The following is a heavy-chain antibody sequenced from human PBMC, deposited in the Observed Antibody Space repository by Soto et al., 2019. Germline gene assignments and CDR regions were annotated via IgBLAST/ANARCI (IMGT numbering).Heavy chain of an antibody. V-gene: IGHV1-18*01. Sequence: ASVKVSCKTSGYTFSTSGISWVRQAPGQGLEWVGWIRPDNGNTKSAQRLQGRVTLTTDTSASTAYMELRSLTSDDTAMYYCARDTESNRYNDWGQGTLVNVS. CDR2: IRPDNGNT. J-gene: IGHJ1*01. D-gene: IGHD1-20*01. CDR3: ARDTESNRYND. CDR1: GYTFSTSG.